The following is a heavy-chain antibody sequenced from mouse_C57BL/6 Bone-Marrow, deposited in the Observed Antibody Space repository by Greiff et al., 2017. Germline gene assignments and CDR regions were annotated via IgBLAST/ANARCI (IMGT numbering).Heavy chain of an antibody. CDR3: ARGLTWFAY. J-gene: IGHJ3*01. CDR2: IDPSDSYT. Sequence: QVQLQQPGAELVKPGASVKLSCKASGYTFTSYWMQWVKQRPGQGLEWIGEIDPSDSYTNYNQKFKGKATLTVDTSSSTAYMQLSSLTSEDSAVYCCARGLTWFAYWGQGTLVTVSA. V-gene: IGHV1-50*01. CDR1: GYTFTSYW.